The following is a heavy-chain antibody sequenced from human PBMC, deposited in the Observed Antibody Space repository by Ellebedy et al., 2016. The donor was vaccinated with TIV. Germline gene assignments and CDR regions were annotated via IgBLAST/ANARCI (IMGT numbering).Heavy chain of an antibody. Sequence: SETLSLXXAVYGGSFSGYYWSWIRQPPGKGLEWIGEINHSGSTNYNPSLKSRVTISVDTSKNQFSLKLSSVTAADTAVYYCARCDFSGWCDYWGQGTLVTVSS. CDR3: ARCDFSGWCDY. V-gene: IGHV4-34*01. D-gene: IGHD6-19*01. CDR2: INHSGST. CDR1: GGSFSGYY. J-gene: IGHJ4*02.